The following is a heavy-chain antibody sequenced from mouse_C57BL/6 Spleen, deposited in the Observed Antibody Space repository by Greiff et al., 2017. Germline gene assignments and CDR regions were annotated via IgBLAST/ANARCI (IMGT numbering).Heavy chain of an antibody. V-gene: IGHV5-16*01. CDR2: INYDGSST. D-gene: IGHD4-1*01. CDR3: ARDSWDGLDY. J-gene: IGHJ2*01. CDR1: GFTFSDYY. Sequence: EVQLVESEGGLVQPGSSMKLSCTASGFTFSDYYMAWVRQVPEKGLEWVANINYDGSSTYYLDSLKSRFIISRDNAKNILYLQMSSLKSEDTATYYCARDSWDGLDYWGQGTTLTVSS.